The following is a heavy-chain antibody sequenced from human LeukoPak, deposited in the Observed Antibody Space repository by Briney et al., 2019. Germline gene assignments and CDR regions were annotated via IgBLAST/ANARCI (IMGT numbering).Heavy chain of an antibody. J-gene: IGHJ4*02. Sequence: LSLTCAVYGGSFSGYYWSWIRQPPGKGLEWVGFIRSKAYGGTTEYAASVKGRFTISRDDSKSIAYLQMNSLKTEDTAVYYCTRPAFGGSYYSAFDYWGQGTLVTVSS. V-gene: IGHV3-49*03. CDR3: TRPAFGGSYYSAFDY. D-gene: IGHD1-26*01. CDR1: GGSFSGYY. CDR2: IRSKAYGGTT.